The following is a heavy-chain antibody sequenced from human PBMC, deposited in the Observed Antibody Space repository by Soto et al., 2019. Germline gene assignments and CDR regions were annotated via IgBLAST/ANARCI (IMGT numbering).Heavy chain of an antibody. CDR3: ARKTVLWLDP. Sequence: QVQLQESGPGLVKPSETLSLTCTVSGGSISNYYWSWIRQAPGKGLEWIGYVYYSGSTNYNPSLKSRDTISVDTSKNQFSLKLTSVTAADTAVYYCARKTVLWLDPWGQGTLVTVSA. CDR1: GGSISNYY. J-gene: IGHJ5*02. CDR2: VYYSGST. D-gene: IGHD1-1*01. V-gene: IGHV4-59*01.